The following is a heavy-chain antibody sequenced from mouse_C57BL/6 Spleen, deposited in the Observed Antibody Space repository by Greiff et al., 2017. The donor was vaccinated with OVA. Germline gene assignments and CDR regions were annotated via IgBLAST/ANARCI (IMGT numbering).Heavy chain of an antibody. V-gene: IGHV1-15*01. Sequence: QVQLQQSGAELVRPGASVTLSCKASGYTFTDYEMNWVKQTPVHGLEWIGAIDPETGGTAYNQKFKGKAILTADKSSSTAYMELRSLTSEDSAVYYCTRAADDYDGGFAYWGQRTLVTVSA. CDR3: TRAADDYDGGFAY. CDR2: IDPETGGT. D-gene: IGHD2-4*01. CDR1: GYTFTDYE. J-gene: IGHJ3*01.